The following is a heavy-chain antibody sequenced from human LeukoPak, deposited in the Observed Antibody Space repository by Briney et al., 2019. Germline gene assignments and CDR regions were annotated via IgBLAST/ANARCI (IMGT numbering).Heavy chain of an antibody. CDR1: GFTFSSYG. J-gene: IGHJ6*02. CDR2: IWYDGSNK. V-gene: IGHV3-33*01. CDR3: ARDFLDYYYYGMDV. D-gene: IGHD2/OR15-2a*01. Sequence: GRSLRLSCAASGFTFSSYGMHWVRQAPGKGLEWVAVIWYDGSNKYYADSVKGRFTISRDNSKNTLYLQMNSLRAEDTAVYYCARDFLDYYYYGMDVWGQGTTVTVSS.